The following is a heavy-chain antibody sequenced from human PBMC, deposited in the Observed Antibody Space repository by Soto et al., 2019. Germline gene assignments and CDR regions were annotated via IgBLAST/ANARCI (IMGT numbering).Heavy chain of an antibody. CDR1: GYTFTSYD. V-gene: IGHV1-8*01. J-gene: IGHJ6*02. CDR2: MNPNSGNT. D-gene: IGHD6-19*01. CDR3: ARGVSSSGWYVAYYYYGMDV. Sequence: ASVKVSCKASGYTFTSYDINWVRQATGQGLEWMGWMNPNSGNTGYAQKFQGRVTITRNTSISTAYMELSSLRSEDTAVYYCARGVSSSGWYVAYYYYGMDVWGQGTTVTVSS.